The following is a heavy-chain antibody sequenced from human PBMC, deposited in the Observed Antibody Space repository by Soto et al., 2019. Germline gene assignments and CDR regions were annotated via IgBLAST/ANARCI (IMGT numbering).Heavy chain of an antibody. CDR1: GFTFSSYW. CDR3: ARETDYSSGWRQDY. J-gene: IGHJ4*02. D-gene: IGHD6-19*01. CDR2: INSDGSSI. V-gene: IGHV3-74*01. Sequence: EVQLVESGGGLVQPGGSLRLSCAASGFTFSSYWMHWVRQAPGKGLVWVSRINSDGSSISYADSVKGRFTISRDNAKNTLYLQMNSLRVEYTAVYYCARETDYSSGWRQDYWGQGTLVAVSS.